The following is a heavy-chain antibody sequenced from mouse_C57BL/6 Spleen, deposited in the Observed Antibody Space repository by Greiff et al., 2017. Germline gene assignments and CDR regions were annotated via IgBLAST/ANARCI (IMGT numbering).Heavy chain of an antibody. D-gene: IGHD2-2*01. CDR2: ISDGGSYT. V-gene: IGHV5-4*01. CDR1: GFTFSSYA. J-gene: IGHJ2*01. CDR3: ARELVFGY. Sequence: EVKLMESGGGLVKPGGSLKLSCAASGFTFSSYAMSWVRQTPEKRLEWVATISDGGSYTYYPDNVKGRFTISRDNAKNNLYLQMSHLKSEDTAMYYCARELVFGYWGQGTTLTVSS.